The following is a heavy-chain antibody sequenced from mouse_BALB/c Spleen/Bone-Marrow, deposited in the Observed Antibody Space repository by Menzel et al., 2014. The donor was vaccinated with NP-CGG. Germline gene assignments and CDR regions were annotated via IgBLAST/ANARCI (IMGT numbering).Heavy chain of an antibody. CDR2: IHPNSGNT. CDR3: AREKSHGNYLWYFDV. D-gene: IGHD2-1*01. CDR1: GYTFTSSW. J-gene: IGHJ1*01. Sequence: VQLQQSGSVLVRPGASVKLSCKASGYTFTSSWMHWAKQRPGQGLEWIGEIHPNSGNTNYNEKFKGKATLTVDTSSSTAYVDLSSMTSEDSAVYCCAREKSHGNYLWYFDVWGAGITVTVSS. V-gene: IGHV1S130*01.